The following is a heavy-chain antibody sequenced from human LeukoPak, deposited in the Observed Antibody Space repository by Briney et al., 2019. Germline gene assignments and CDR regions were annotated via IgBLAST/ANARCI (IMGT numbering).Heavy chain of an antibody. CDR2: TCQSGST. V-gene: IGHV4-34*01. CDR3: ARRPRSSGSHDGPSGLDY. J-gene: IGHJ4*02. Sequence: SETLSLTCAVYGGSFSGHYWSWIRQPPGKRLEWIGETCQSGSTNYNPSLKSRVTISADTSKNQFSMKLTSVTAADTAMYYCARRPRSSGSHDGPSGLDYWGQGILVAVSS. CDR1: GGSFSGHY. D-gene: IGHD1-26*01.